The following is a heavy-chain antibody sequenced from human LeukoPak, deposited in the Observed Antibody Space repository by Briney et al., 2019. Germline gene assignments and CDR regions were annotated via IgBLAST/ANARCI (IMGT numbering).Heavy chain of an antibody. V-gene: IGHV4-38-2*02. Sequence: SETLSLTCSVSGYSISSAYYWGWIRQPPGKGLEWIATIHYSGSTYYNPSLKSRVTISLDTSKNQFSLKLSSVTAADTAVYYCARFSFEYSSSIIDYWGQGTLVTVSS. CDR1: GYSISSAYY. CDR2: IHYSGST. J-gene: IGHJ4*02. D-gene: IGHD6-6*01. CDR3: ARFSFEYSSSIIDY.